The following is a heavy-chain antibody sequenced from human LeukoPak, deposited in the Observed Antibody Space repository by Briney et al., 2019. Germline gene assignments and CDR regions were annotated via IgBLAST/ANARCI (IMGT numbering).Heavy chain of an antibody. J-gene: IGHJ4*02. Sequence: SETLSLTCTVSGGSISSNSYYWTWIRQPAGKGLEWIGRIYTSGSINYNPSLKSRVTISVDTSKNQFSLKLSSVTAADTAVYYCARGRPPPDSNVSKWFGEQGFDYWGQGTLVTVSS. D-gene: IGHD3-10*01. V-gene: IGHV4-61*02. CDR2: IYTSGSI. CDR3: ARGRPPPDSNVSKWFGEQGFDY. CDR1: GGSISSNSYY.